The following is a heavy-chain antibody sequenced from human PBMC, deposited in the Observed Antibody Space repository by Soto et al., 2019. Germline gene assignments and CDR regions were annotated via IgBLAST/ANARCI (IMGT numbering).Heavy chain of an antibody. CDR2: IDLDSGDT. V-gene: IGHV1-2*02. CDR3: ALEPTGIAGFDY. D-gene: IGHD1-1*01. J-gene: IGHJ4*02. Sequence: QVQMVQSGAEVKKPGASVKVSCKASGHTFTGHHMHWVRQAPGQGLEWMGLIDLDSGDTKYAQKFQCRVTSTRDTSITTAYMELRGLRSDDTAVYYCALEPTGIAGFDYWGQGTLVTVSS. CDR1: GHTFTGHH.